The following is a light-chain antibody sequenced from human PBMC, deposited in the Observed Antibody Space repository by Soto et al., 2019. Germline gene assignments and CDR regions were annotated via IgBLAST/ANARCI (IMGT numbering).Light chain of an antibody. V-gene: IGLV1-47*01. Sequence: QSVLTQPPSASGNPGQRLTISCSGSTSNILRNYVYWYRQLPGTAPRLPISMNDQRPSGVPDRFSGSKSGTSASLAISGLRSEDEADYYCASWDDSMSGYVFGTGTKVTVL. J-gene: IGLJ1*01. CDR1: TSNILRNY. CDR3: ASWDDSMSGYV. CDR2: MND.